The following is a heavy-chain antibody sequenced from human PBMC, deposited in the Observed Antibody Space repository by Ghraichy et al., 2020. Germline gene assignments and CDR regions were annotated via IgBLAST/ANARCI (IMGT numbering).Heavy chain of an antibody. J-gene: IGHJ4*02. CDR2: INHSGST. D-gene: IGHD2-8*01. Sequence: SETLSLTCAVYGGSFSGYYWSWIRQPPGKGLEWIGEINHSGSTNYNPSLKSRVTISVDTSKNQFSLKLSSVTAADTAVYYCARGSQYCTNGVCYWDYWGQGTLVTVSS. CDR3: ARGSQYCTNGVCYWDY. V-gene: IGHV4-34*01. CDR1: GGSFSGYY.